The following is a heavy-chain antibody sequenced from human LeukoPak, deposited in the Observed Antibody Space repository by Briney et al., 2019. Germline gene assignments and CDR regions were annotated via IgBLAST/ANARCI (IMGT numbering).Heavy chain of an antibody. D-gene: IGHD4-17*01. Sequence: QSGGSLRLSCAASGFTFSSYAMHWVRQAPGKGLEWVAVISYDGSNKYYADSVKGRFTISRDNSKNTLYLQMNSLRAEDTAVYYCARDYGDPPPDYYYYYGMDVWGRGTTVTVSS. CDR3: ARDYGDPPPDYYYYYGMDV. CDR1: GFTFSSYA. V-gene: IGHV3-30-3*01. J-gene: IGHJ6*02. CDR2: ISYDGSNK.